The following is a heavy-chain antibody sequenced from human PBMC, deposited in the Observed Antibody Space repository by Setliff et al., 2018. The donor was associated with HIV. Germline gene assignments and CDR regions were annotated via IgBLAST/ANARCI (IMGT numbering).Heavy chain of an antibody. CDR1: GGSFSGYY. V-gene: IGHV4-34*01. CDR2: INHSGST. Sequence: SETLSLTCAVDGGSFSGYYWSWIRQPPGKGLEWIGEINHSGSTYYNPSLKSRVTISVDTSKNQLSLKLSYVTDADTAVYYCASDRLWFGDFPNYYFDSWGQGTLVTVSS. D-gene: IGHD3-10*01. CDR3: ASDRLWFGDFPNYYFDS. J-gene: IGHJ4*02.